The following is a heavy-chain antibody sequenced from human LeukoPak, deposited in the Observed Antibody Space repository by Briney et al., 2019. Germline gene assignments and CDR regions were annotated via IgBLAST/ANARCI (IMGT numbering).Heavy chain of an antibody. CDR1: GYTITRYD. V-gene: IGHV1-46*01. Sequence: ASVKVSCKASGYTITRYDMHWVRHATGQGLEWRGIINPSGGSRSYAQKFQGRDTMTRDTSTSTVYMELSSLRSEDTAVYYCARDRATTEVRGFDPWGQGTLVTVSS. CDR2: INPSGGSR. J-gene: IGHJ5*02. CDR3: ARDRATTEVRGFDP. D-gene: IGHD1-26*01.